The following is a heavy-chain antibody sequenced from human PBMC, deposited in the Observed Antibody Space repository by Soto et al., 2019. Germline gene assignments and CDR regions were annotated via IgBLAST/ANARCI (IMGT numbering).Heavy chain of an antibody. CDR2: ISGSGGST. CDR3: AKQKTDFWSGSDAFDI. Sequence: PGGSLRLSCAASGFTFSSYAMSWVRQAPGKGLEWVSAISGSGGSTYYADSVKGRFTISRDNSKNTLYLQMNSLRAEDTAVYYCAKQKTDFWSGSDAFDIWGQGTMVTVSS. J-gene: IGHJ3*02. V-gene: IGHV3-23*01. CDR1: GFTFSSYA. D-gene: IGHD3-3*01.